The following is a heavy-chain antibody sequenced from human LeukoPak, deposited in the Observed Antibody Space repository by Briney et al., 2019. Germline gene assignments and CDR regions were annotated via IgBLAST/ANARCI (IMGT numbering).Heavy chain of an antibody. CDR3: ARGARDDSSGYYTGYAFDI. CDR2: TYTSGST. J-gene: IGHJ3*02. D-gene: IGHD3-22*01. Sequence: SQTLSLTCTVSGGSISSGSYYWSWIRQPAGKGLEWIGRTYTSGSTNYNPSLKSRVTISVDTSKNQFSLKLSSVTAADTAVYYCARGARDDSSGYYTGYAFDIWGQGTMVTVSS. CDR1: GGSISSGSYY. V-gene: IGHV4-61*02.